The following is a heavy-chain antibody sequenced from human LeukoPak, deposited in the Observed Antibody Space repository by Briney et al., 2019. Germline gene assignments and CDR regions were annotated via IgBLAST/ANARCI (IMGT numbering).Heavy chain of an antibody. CDR2: INHSGST. V-gene: IGHV4-34*01. CDR1: GGSLSGYY. J-gene: IGHJ4*02. Sequence: SETLSLTCAVYGGSLSGYYWSWIRQPPGKGLEWIGEINHSGSTNYNPSLKSRVTISVDTSKNQFSLKLSSVTAADTAVYYCASSYYDSSGYYRNFDYWGQGTLVTVSS. D-gene: IGHD3-22*01. CDR3: ASSYYDSSGYYRNFDY.